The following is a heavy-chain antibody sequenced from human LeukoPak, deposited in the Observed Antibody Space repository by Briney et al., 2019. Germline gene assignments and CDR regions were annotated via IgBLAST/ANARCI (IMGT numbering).Heavy chain of an antibody. V-gene: IGHV3-30*02. D-gene: IGHD2/OR15-2a*01. Sequence: GGSLRLSCAASGFTFGNYAMSWVRQAPGKGLEWVAFIRYDGSNKYYADSVKGRFTISRDNSKNTLYLQMNSLRAEDTAVYYCAKDLTTLPYYMDVWGKGTTVTISS. CDR3: AKDLTTLPYYMDV. CDR1: GFTFGNYA. J-gene: IGHJ6*03. CDR2: IRYDGSNK.